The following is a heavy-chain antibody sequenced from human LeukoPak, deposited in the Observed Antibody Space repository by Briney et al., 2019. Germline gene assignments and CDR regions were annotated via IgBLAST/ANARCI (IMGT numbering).Heavy chain of an antibody. V-gene: IGHV1-8*02. Sequence: ASVKVSCKASGYTFTSYGISWVRQAPGQGLEWMGWMNPNSGNTGYAQKFQGRVTMTRNTSISTAYMELSSLRSEDTAVYYCARAVDDFWSGYYTMGGWFDPWGQGTLVTVSS. D-gene: IGHD3-3*01. J-gene: IGHJ5*02. CDR1: GYTFTSYG. CDR3: ARAVDDFWSGYYTMGGWFDP. CDR2: MNPNSGNT.